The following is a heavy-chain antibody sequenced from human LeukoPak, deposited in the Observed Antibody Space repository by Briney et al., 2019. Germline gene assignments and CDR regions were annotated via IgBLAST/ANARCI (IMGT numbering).Heavy chain of an antibody. CDR3: ARVDCGDYVPVYAFDI. D-gene: IGHD4-17*01. CDR1: GGSISSCY. V-gene: IGHV4-59*01. J-gene: IGHJ3*02. CDR2: IYYSGST. Sequence: RPSETLSLTCTVSGGSISSCYWSWIRQPPGKGLEWIGYIYYSGSTNYNPSLKSRVTISVDTSKNQFSLKLSSVTAADTAVYYCARVDCGDYVPVYAFDIWGQGTMVTVSS.